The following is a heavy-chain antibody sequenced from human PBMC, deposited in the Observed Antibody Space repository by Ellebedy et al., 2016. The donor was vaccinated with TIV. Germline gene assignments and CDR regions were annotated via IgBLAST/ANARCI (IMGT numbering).Heavy chain of an antibody. V-gene: IGHV1-8*01. CDR2: MNPNSGNT. Sequence: ASVKVSXXASGYTFTSYDINWVRQATGQGLEWMGWMNPNSGNTGYAQKFQGRVTITADESTSTAYMELSSLRSEDTAVYYCARSRYFDWLLGYYYYYGMDVWGQGTTVTVSS. CDR1: GYTFTSYD. D-gene: IGHD3-9*01. J-gene: IGHJ6*02. CDR3: ARSRYFDWLLGYYYYYGMDV.